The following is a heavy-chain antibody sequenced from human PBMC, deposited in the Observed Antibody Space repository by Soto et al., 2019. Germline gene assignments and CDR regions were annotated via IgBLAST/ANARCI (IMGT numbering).Heavy chain of an antibody. CDR3: ARGRRGGSGSYLKYYFDY. V-gene: IGHV4-61*01. Sequence: SETLSLTCTVSGGSVSSGSYYWSWIRQPPGKGLEWIGEINHSGSTNYNPSLKSRVTISVDTSKNQFSLKLSSVTAADTAVYYFARGRRGGSGSYLKYYFDYWGQGTLVTVSS. D-gene: IGHD3-10*01. J-gene: IGHJ4*02. CDR1: GGSVSSGSYY. CDR2: INHSGST.